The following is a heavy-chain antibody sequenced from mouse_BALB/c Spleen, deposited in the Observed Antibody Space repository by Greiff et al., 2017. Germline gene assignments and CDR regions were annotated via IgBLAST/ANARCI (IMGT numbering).Heavy chain of an antibody. CDR3: TRSLDGNSLYAMDY. J-gene: IGHJ4*01. D-gene: IGHD2-1*01. CDR1: GYTFTSYW. Sequence: LQQPGSELVRPGASVKLSCKASGYTFTSYWMHWVKQRHGQGLEWIGNIYPGSGSTNYDEKFKSKGTLTVDTSSSTAYMHLSSLTSEDSAVYYCTRSLDGNSLYAMDYWGQGTSVTVSS. V-gene: IGHV1S22*01. CDR2: IYPGSGST.